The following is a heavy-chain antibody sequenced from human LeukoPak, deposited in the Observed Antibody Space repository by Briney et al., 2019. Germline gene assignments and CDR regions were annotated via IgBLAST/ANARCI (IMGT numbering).Heavy chain of an antibody. V-gene: IGHV1-2*02. CDR3: ASLLWFGEVRFDP. CDR1: GYTFTGYY. J-gene: IGHJ5*02. D-gene: IGHD3-10*01. Sequence: ASVKVSCKASGYTFTGYYMHWVRQAPGQGLEWMGWTNPNSGGTNYAQKFQGRVTMTRDTSISTAYMELSRLRSDDTAVYYCASLLWFGEVRFDPWGQGTLVTVSS. CDR2: TNPNSGGT.